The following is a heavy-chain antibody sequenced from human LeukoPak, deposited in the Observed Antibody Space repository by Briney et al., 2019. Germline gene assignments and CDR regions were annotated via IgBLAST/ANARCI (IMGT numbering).Heavy chain of an antibody. CDR2: IYTSGST. V-gene: IGHV4-61*02. J-gene: IGHJ3*02. Sequence: SETLSLTCTVSGGSISSGSYYWSWIRQPAGTGLEWIGRIYTSGSTNYDPSLKSRVTISVDTSKNQFSLKLSSVTAADTAVYYCARRVVPGDAFDIWGQGTMVTVSS. CDR3: ARRVVPGDAFDI. CDR1: GGSISSGSYY. D-gene: IGHD3-3*01.